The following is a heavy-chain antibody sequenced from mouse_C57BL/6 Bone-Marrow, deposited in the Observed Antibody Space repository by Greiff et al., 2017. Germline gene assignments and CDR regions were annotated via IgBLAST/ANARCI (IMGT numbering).Heavy chain of an antibody. CDR3: ARGGFDY. V-gene: IGHV3-8*01. J-gene: IGHJ2*01. CDR2: ISYSGST. CDR1: GYSITSDY. Sequence: EVHLVESGPGLAKPSQTLSLTCSVTGYSITSDYWNWIRQFPGNKLEYMGNISYSGSTYYNPSLKSRISITRDTYKNQYSLQLNAVTTEDTATYDGARGGFDYWGQGTTLTVTA.